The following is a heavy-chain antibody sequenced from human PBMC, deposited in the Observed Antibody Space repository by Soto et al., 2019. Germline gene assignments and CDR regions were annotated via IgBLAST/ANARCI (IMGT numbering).Heavy chain of an antibody. V-gene: IGHV3-30*18. CDR2: ISDDGNNK. J-gene: IGHJ6*02. Sequence: PGGSLRLSCAAPGFTFSSYGIHWVRQAPGKGLEWVAFISDDGNNKYYADSVKGRFTISRDNFRNTLYLQMNSLRGEDTAVYYCAKRRNVLRFLEWSSGMEVWGQGTTVTVSS. CDR3: AKRRNVLRFLEWSSGMEV. CDR1: GFTFSSYG. D-gene: IGHD3-3*01.